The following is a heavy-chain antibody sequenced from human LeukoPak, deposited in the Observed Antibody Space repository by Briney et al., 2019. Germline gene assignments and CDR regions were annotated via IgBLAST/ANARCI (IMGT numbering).Heavy chain of an antibody. CDR2: ISSSGTTM. J-gene: IGHJ3*02. CDR3: AREGLVRGYDAFDI. V-gene: IGHV3-11*04. Sequence: GGSLRLSCAASGFIFSDYYMSWIRQAPGKGLEYVSYISSSGTTMYYADSVKGRFTTSRGNAKNSLYLQMNSLRAEDTAVYYCAREGLVRGYDAFDIWGQGTMVTVSS. CDR1: GFIFSDYY. D-gene: IGHD1-26*01.